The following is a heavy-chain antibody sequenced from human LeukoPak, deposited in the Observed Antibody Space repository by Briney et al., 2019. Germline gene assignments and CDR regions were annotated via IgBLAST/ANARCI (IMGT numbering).Heavy chain of an antibody. J-gene: IGHJ6*02. Sequence: SRASLRLSCAASGFTFSSYAMSWVRQAPGKGLEWVSAYSGSGGSTYYADSVKDRFTISRDNSKNTLYLQINSLRAEDTAVYYCAIAVAGTTEDYYDMDVRGQGTTVTVSS. CDR3: AIAVAGTTEDYYDMDV. CDR1: GFTFSSYA. CDR2: YSGSGGST. V-gene: IGHV3-23*01. D-gene: IGHD6-19*01.